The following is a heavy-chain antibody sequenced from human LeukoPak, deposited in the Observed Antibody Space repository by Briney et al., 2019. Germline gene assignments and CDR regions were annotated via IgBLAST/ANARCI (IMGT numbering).Heavy chain of an antibody. D-gene: IGHD3-10*01. V-gene: IGHV4-59*12. CDR3: ARARITMVRGVIGTLDY. CDR1: GGSISSYY. CDR2: IYYSGST. J-gene: IGHJ4*02. Sequence: SETLSLTCTVSGGSISSYYWSWIRQPPGKGLEWIGYIYYSGSTYYNPSLKSRVTISVDTSKNQFSLKLSSVTAADTAVYYCARARITMVRGVIGTLDYWGQGTLVTVSS.